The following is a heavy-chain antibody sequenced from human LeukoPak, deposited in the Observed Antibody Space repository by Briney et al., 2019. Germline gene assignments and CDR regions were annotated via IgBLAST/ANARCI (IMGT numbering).Heavy chain of an antibody. CDR2: INPNSGGT. V-gene: IGHV1-2*02. Sequence: KVSCKASGYTFTGYYMHWVRQAPGQGLEWMGWINPNSGGTNYAQKFQGRVTMTRDTSISTAYMELSRLRSDDTAVYYCARDIIAAAGTLYYYGMDVWGQGTTVTVSS. CDR1: GYTFTGYY. D-gene: IGHD6-13*01. CDR3: ARDIIAAAGTLYYYGMDV. J-gene: IGHJ6*02.